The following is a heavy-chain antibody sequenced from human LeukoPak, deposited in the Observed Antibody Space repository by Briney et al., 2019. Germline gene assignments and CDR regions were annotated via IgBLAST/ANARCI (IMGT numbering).Heavy chain of an antibody. D-gene: IGHD3-10*01. CDR3: ARDLYGHGYFDY. Sequence: ASVTVSCKASGYTFTSYYMHWVRQAPGQGLEWMGIINPSGGSTSYAQKFQGRVTMTRDTSTSTVYMELSSLRSEDTAVYYCARDLYGHGYFDYWGQGTLVTVSS. V-gene: IGHV1-46*01. CDR2: INPSGGST. CDR1: GYTFTSYY. J-gene: IGHJ4*02.